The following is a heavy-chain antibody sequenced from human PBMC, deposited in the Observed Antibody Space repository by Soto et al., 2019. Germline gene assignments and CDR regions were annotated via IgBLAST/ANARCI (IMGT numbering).Heavy chain of an antibody. CDR3: ARAGYYYDSSPLDY. D-gene: IGHD3-22*01. CDR2: IIPILGIA. CDR1: GGTFSSYT. V-gene: IGHV1-69*02. J-gene: IGHJ4*02. Sequence: QVQLVQSGAEVKKPGSSVKVSCKASGGTFSSYTISWVRQAPGQGLEWMGRIIPILGIANYAQKFQGRVTITADKPTSTAYMELSSLSSEDTAVYYCARAGYYYDSSPLDYWGQGTLVTVSS.